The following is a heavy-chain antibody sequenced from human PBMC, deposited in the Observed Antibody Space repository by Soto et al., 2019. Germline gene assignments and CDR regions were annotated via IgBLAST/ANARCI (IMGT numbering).Heavy chain of an antibody. CDR2: ISSSSSYI. D-gene: IGHD3-10*01. CDR1: GFTFSSYS. J-gene: IGHJ6*02. Sequence: GGSLRLSCAASGFTFSSYSMNWVRQAPGKGLEWVSSISSSSSYIYYADSVKGRFTISRDNAKNSLYLQMNSPRAEDTAVYYCARDGTVITMVRGGYYYGMDVWGQGTTVTVSS. CDR3: ARDGTVITMVRGGYYYGMDV. V-gene: IGHV3-21*01.